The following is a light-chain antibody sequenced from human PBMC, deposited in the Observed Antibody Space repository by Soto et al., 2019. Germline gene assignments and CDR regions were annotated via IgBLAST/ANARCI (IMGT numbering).Light chain of an antibody. Sequence: QSVLTQPPSASGSPGQSVTISCTGTSSDVGGYNYVSWYQQHPGKAPKLMIYEVSKRPSGVPDRFSGSKSGNTASLTVSGLKAEDEADYYCSSYAGSTYVFGTATKVT. CDR2: EVS. CDR3: SSYAGSTYV. CDR1: SSDVGGYNY. V-gene: IGLV2-8*01. J-gene: IGLJ1*01.